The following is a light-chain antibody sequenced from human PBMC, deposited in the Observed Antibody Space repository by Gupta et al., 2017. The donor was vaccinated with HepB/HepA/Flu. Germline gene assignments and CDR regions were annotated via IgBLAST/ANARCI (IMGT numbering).Light chain of an antibody. CDR3: MQALQTPWT. CDR1: QSLLHSNGYNY. J-gene: IGKJ1*01. Sequence: DXVXXQSXXXXPVTXXXPASISCRSSQSLLHSNGYNYLDWYLQKPGQSPQLLIYLGSNRASGVPDRFSGSGSGTDFTLKISRVEAEDVGAYYCMQALQTPWTFGQGTKVEIK. V-gene: IGKV2-28*01. CDR2: LGS.